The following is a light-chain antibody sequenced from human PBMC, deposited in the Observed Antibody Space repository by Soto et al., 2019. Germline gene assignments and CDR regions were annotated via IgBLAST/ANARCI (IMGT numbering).Light chain of an antibody. CDR2: GAS. CDR3: QQYNNWPPLT. J-gene: IGKJ4*01. V-gene: IGKV3-15*01. CDR1: QSVSSN. Sequence: EIVMTQSPATLSVSPGERATLSCRASQSVSSNLAGYQQKPGQAPRLLIYGASTRATGIPARFSGSRSGIEFTLTISSLQSEDFAVYDCQQYNNWPPLTFGGGTKVEIK.